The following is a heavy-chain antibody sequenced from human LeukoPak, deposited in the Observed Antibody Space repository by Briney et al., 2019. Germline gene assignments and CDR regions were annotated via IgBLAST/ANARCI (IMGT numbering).Heavy chain of an antibody. CDR2: IYYSGST. J-gene: IGHJ4*02. D-gene: IGHD5-18*01. CDR1: GGSISSYY. V-gene: IGHV4-59*08. Sequence: SETLSLNCTVSGGSISSYYWSWIRQPPGKGLEWIGYIYYSGSTNYNPSLKSRVTISVDTSKNQFSLKLSSVTAADTAVYYCARHGPGYSYGYDYWGQGTLVTVSS. CDR3: ARHGPGYSYGYDY.